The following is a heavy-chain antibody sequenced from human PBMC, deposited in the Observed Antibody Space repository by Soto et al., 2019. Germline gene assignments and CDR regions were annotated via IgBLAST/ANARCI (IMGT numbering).Heavy chain of an antibody. CDR1: GFSLSTTSVG. J-gene: IGHJ3*01. CDR3: AHSGWSESHTVADAFDG. D-gene: IGHD3-3*01. V-gene: IGHV2-5*02. CDR2: IYWDDDK. Sequence: QITLKESGPTLVKPTQTLTLTCTFSGFSLSTTSVGVGWIRQPPGKALEWLALIYWDDDKRYNPSLKSRLTITKDTSKNPVGVTRTNMDPVDTATYNCAHSGWSESHTVADAFDGWGQGTMVNASS.